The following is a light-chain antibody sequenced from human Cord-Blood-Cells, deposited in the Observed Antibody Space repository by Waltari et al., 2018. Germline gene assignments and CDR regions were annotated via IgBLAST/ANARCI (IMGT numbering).Light chain of an antibody. Sequence: EILLTQSPATLSLSPGERATISCRASQSVSSYLAWYQQKPGQAPRLLIYDASNRATGIPARFSGSGSGTDFTLTISSLEPEDFAVYYCQQRSNWPRTFGGGTKVEIK. V-gene: IGKV3-11*01. CDR3: QQRSNWPRT. J-gene: IGKJ4*01. CDR2: DAS. CDR1: QSVSSY.